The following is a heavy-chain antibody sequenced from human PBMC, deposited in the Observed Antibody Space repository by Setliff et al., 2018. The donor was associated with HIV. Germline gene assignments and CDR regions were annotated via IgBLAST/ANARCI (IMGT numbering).Heavy chain of an antibody. Sequence: GGSLRLSCAVSGSTFSTYGMHWVRQAPGKGLEWVTFIEHDGSKKFYADSVKGRFTISRDNAKNSLYLQMNSLRAEDTAVYYCAKVGLQFLEWLLSTPINYYYYYMDVWGKGTTVTVS. J-gene: IGHJ6*03. D-gene: IGHD3-3*01. V-gene: IGHV3-30*02. CDR1: GSTFSTYG. CDR3: AKVGLQFLEWLLSTPINYYYYYMDV. CDR2: IEHDGSKK.